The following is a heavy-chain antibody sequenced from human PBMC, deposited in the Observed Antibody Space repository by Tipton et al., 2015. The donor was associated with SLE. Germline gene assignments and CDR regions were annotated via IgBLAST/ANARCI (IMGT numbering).Heavy chain of an antibody. CDR2: IGTSGDYK. D-gene: IGHD2-15*01. V-gene: IGHV3-21*01. J-gene: IGHJ6*02. CDR3: AKARVVVNANDAMDV. CDR1: KFTFSTYG. Sequence: SLRLSCAASKFTFSTYGMNWVRQAPGKGLEWVSSIGTSGDYKYYVDSVKGRFTVSRDNAENSLYLQMDSLTAEDTAVYYCAKARVVVNANDAMDVWGQGTTVTVSS.